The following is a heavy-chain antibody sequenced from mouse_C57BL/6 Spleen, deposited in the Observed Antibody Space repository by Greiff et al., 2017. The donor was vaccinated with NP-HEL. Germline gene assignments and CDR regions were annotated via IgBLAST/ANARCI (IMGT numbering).Heavy chain of an antibody. CDR3: ARSSLYYYGSSYWYFDV. D-gene: IGHD1-1*01. CDR1: GYTFTSYD. J-gene: IGHJ1*03. Sequence: QVQLQQSGPELVKPGASVKLSCKASGYTFTSYDINWVKQRPGQGLEWIGWIYPRDGSTKYNEKFKGKATLTVDTSSSTAYMELHSLTSEDSAVYCCARSSLYYYGSSYWYFDVWGTGTTVTVSS. CDR2: IYPRDGST. V-gene: IGHV1-85*01.